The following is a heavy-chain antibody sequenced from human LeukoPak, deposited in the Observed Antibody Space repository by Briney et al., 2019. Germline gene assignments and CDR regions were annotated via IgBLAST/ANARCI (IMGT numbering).Heavy chain of an antibody. J-gene: IGHJ4*02. D-gene: IGHD3-22*01. Sequence: SETLSLTCTGSGGSISSYYGSWIRQPAGKGLEWIGRIYTSGITNYNPSLKSRVTMSVDTSKNQFSLKLNSVSAADTAVYYCARAVDDSSGYKDYFAYWGQGTLVTVSS. CDR3: ARAVDDSSGYKDYFAY. CDR2: IYTSGIT. CDR1: GGSISSYY. V-gene: IGHV4-4*07.